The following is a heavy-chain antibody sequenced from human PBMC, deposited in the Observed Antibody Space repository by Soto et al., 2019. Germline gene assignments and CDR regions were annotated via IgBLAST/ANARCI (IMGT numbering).Heavy chain of an antibody. CDR2: FDPEDGET. CDR1: GYTLTELS. V-gene: IGHV1-24*01. D-gene: IGHD3-3*01. CDR3: ATDRVTIFGVVILLCY. J-gene: IGHJ4*02. Sequence: ASVNVSCKVSGYTLTELSMHWVRQAPGKGLEWMGGFDPEDGETIYAQKFQGRVTMTEDTSTDTAYMELSSLRSEDTAVYYCATDRVTIFGVVILLCYWGQGTLVTVSS.